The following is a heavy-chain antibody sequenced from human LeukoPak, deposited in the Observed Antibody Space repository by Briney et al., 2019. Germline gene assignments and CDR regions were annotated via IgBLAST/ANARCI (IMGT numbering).Heavy chain of an antibody. J-gene: IGHJ3*02. CDR1: GYTFTSYY. V-gene: IGHV1-46*01. Sequence: GASVKVSCKASGYTFTSYYMHWVRQAPGQGLEWMGIINPSGGSTSYAQKFQGRVTMTRDMSTSTVYMELSSLRSEDTAVYYCAREISPPIVVAPFAFDIWGQGTMVTVSS. CDR3: AREISPPIVVAPFAFDI. CDR2: INPSGGST. D-gene: IGHD3-22*01.